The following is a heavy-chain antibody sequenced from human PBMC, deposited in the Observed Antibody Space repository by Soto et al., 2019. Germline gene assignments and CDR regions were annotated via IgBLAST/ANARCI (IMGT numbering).Heavy chain of an antibody. CDR2: IDWDDDK. Sequence: GPTRVNPTQTLTLTCTFSGFSLSTSGMRVSWIRQPPGKALEWLARIDWDDDKFYNTSLKTRLTISKDSSKNQVVLTMTNMDPVDTATYYCARMFHCSGGTCPFDYWGQGALVTVSS. V-gene: IGHV2-70*04. CDR3: ARMFHCSGGTCPFDY. J-gene: IGHJ4*02. CDR1: GFSLSTSGMR. D-gene: IGHD2-15*01.